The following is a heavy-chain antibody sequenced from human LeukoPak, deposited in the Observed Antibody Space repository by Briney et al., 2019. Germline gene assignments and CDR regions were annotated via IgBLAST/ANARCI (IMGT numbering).Heavy chain of an antibody. D-gene: IGHD2-2*01. J-gene: IGHJ4*02. CDR1: GFTFSSYY. CDR3: VREPPRYCSSTSCSPDDY. CDR2: IWYDGSNK. Sequence: PGGSLRLSCAASGFTFSSYYMHWVRQAPGKGLEWVAVIWYDGSNKYYADSVKGRFTISRDNSKNTLYLQMNSLRAEDTAVYYCVREPPRYCSSTSCSPDDYWGQGTLVTVSS. V-gene: IGHV3-33*01.